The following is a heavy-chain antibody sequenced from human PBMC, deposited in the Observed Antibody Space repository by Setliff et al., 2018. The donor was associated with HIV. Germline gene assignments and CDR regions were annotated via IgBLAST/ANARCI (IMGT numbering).Heavy chain of an antibody. D-gene: IGHD2-2*01. CDR2: IYYSGST. V-gene: IGHV4-39*01. CDR1: GGSIISSTYF. CDR3: ARGQHVFPAPHYMDV. Sequence: SSETLSLTCTVSGGSIISSTYFWGWIRQPPGKGLECIGNIYYSGSTSYNPSLKSRVTISVDTSKNQFSLKLSSVTAADTAVYYCARGQHVFPAPHYMDVWGKGTTVTVSS. J-gene: IGHJ6*03.